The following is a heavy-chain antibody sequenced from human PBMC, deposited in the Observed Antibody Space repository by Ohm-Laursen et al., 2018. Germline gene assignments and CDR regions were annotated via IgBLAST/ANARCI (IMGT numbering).Heavy chain of an antibody. CDR2: IYSGGST. CDR3: ARGQDDYGDYGDL. J-gene: IGHJ2*01. V-gene: IGHV3-66*01. CDR1: GFTVSSNY. D-gene: IGHD4-17*01. Sequence: SLSLSCAASGFTVSSNYMSWVRQAPGQRLEWVSVIYSGGSTYYADSVKGRFTISRDNSKNTLYLQMNSLRAEDTAVYYCARGQDDYGDYGDLWGRGTLVTVSS.